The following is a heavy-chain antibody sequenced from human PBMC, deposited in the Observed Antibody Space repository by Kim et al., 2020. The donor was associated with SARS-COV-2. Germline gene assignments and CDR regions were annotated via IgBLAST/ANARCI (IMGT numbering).Heavy chain of an antibody. CDR1: GFTVSSNY. CDR3: ARDSKRGDGYNTRHYGMDV. J-gene: IGHJ6*02. V-gene: IGHV3-53*04. D-gene: IGHD5-12*01. Sequence: GGSLRLSCAASGFTVSSNYMSWVRQAPGKGLEWVSVIYSGGSTYYADSVKGRFTISRHNSKNTLYLQMNSLRAEDTAVYYCARDSKRGDGYNTRHYGMDVWGQGTTVTVSS. CDR2: IYSGGST.